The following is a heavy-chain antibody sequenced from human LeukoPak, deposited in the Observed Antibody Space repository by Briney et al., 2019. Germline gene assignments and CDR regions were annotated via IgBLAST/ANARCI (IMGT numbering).Heavy chain of an antibody. D-gene: IGHD6-6*01. J-gene: IGHJ4*02. CDR3: ARGRGVAARRGFDL. Sequence: PSETLSLTCVVNGESFSNHYWTWIRQSPGKGLEWIGEIEHRGNTNYNPSLKSRVTISVDTSKNEFSLKLKSMTAADTAVFYCARGRGVAARRGFDLWGQGTLVTVSS. CDR1: GESFSNHY. CDR2: IEHRGNT. V-gene: IGHV4-34*01.